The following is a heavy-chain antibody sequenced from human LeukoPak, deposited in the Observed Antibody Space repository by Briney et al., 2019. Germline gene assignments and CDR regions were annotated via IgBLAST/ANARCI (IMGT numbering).Heavy chain of an antibody. CDR2: IRYDGSNK. V-gene: IGHV3-30*02. Sequence: GGSLRLSCAASGFTFSSYGMHWVRQAPGKGLEWVAFIRYDGSNKYYADSVKGRFTISRDNSKNTLYLQMNSLRAEDTAVYYCAKVDRGYCSSTSCFDDAFDIWGQGTMVTVSS. D-gene: IGHD2-2*01. CDR3: AKVDRGYCSSTSCFDDAFDI. J-gene: IGHJ3*02. CDR1: GFTFSSYG.